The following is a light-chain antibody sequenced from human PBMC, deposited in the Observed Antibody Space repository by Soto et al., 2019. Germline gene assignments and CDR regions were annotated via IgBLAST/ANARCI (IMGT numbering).Light chain of an antibody. Sequence: QSALTQPASVSGSPGQSVTISCTGTSCDVASHKLVFWYQHHPGKAPKLMIYEGSKRPSGVSNRFSGSMSGDTASLAISGLQAEDEAAYYCCSYPSYTVFYVLGAGTKLTVL. CDR2: EGS. CDR1: SCDVASHKL. V-gene: IGLV2-23*01. J-gene: IGLJ1*01. CDR3: CSYPSYTVFYV.